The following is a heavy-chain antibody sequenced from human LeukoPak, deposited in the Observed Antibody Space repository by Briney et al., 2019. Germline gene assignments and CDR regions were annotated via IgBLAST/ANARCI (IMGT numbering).Heavy chain of an antibody. CDR2: ISSSSSYI. D-gene: IGHD6-13*01. Sequence: GGSLRLSCAASGFTFSSYSMNWVRQAPGKGLEWVSSISSSSSYIYYADSVKGRFTISRDNAKNSLYLQMNNLRAEDTAVYYCARVDSSSWYGDYWGQGTLVTVSS. CDR1: GFTFSSYS. J-gene: IGHJ4*02. V-gene: IGHV3-21*01. CDR3: ARVDSSSWYGDY.